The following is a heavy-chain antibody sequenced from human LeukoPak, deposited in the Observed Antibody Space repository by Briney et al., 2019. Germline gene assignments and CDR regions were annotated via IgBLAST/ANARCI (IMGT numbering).Heavy chain of an antibody. Sequence: SETLSLTCTVSGGSISSYSWSWIRQPPGKGLEWIGYIYYSGSTNYNPSLTSRVTISVDTSKNQFYLKLSSVTAADTAVYYCARIVPAAMYVHYWGQGTLVTVSS. CDR3: ARIVPAAMYVHY. CDR2: IYYSGST. D-gene: IGHD2-2*01. CDR1: GGSISSYS. V-gene: IGHV4-59*01. J-gene: IGHJ4*02.